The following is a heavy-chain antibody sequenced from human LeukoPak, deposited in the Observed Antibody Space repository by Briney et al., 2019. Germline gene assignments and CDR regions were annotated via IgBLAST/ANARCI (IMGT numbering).Heavy chain of an antibody. CDR2: IYHSGST. V-gene: IGHV4-38-2*01. D-gene: IGHD2-2*02. J-gene: IGHJ5*02. CDR1: GYSISSGYY. CDR3: ARHIVVVPAAITPSWFDP. Sequence: PSETLSLTCAVSGYSISSGYYWGWIRQPPGKGLEWIGSIYHSGSTYYNPSLKSRVTISVDTSKNQFSLKLSSVTAADTAVYYSARHIVVVPAAITPSWFDPWGQGTLVTVSS.